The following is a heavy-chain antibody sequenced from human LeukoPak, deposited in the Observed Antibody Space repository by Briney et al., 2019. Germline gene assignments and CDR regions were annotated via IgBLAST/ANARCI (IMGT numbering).Heavy chain of an antibody. CDR2: IHPNSGYT. V-gene: IGHV1-8*01. Sequence: GASVKVSCKASGYTFTSYDINWVRQAPGQGLEWMGWIHPNSGYTVYAQKFQGRFTMTSNTSIKTAYMDLTRLRYEDTAVYYCARYYGSGNYFAFDIWGQGTMVTVSS. D-gene: IGHD3-10*01. J-gene: IGHJ3*02. CDR3: ARYYGSGNYFAFDI. CDR1: GYTFTSYD.